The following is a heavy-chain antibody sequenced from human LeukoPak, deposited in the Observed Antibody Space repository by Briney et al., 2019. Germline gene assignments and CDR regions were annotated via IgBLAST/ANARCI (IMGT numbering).Heavy chain of an antibody. CDR3: ARTSSDFWSGYHKNWFDP. V-gene: IGHV1-46*01. Sequence: ASVKVSCKASGYTFTSYYMHWVRQAPGQGLEWMGIINPSGGSTSYAQKFQGRVTMTRDMSTSTVYMELSSLRSEDTAVYYCARTSSDFWSGYHKNWFDPWGQGTLVTVS. J-gene: IGHJ5*02. D-gene: IGHD3-3*01. CDR1: GYTFTSYY. CDR2: INPSGGST.